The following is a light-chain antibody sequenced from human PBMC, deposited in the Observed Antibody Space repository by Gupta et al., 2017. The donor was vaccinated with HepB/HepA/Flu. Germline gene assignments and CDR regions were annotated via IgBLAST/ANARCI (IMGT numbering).Light chain of an antibody. CDR2: DVT. J-gene: IGLJ1*01. V-gene: IGLV2-23*02. Sequence: QSALTQPASVSGSPGQSITISCTGTSNDVGSDDLVSWYQHHPGKAPKLMIYDVTKRPSGVSNRFSGSKSGNTASLTISGLQAEDEADYYCCSYAGSGTFYVFGTGTKVTVL. CDR1: SNDVGSDDL. CDR3: CSYAGSGTFYV.